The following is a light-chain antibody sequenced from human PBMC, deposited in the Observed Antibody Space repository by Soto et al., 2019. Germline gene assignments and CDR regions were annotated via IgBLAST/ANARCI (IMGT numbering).Light chain of an antibody. Sequence: EIVMTQSPATLSVSPLERAVFSCRASQSVDGKLAWYQQKLGQAPRLLIYDASTRATGIPARFSGSGSGTEFTLTISSLQSEDFAIYYCQQYYVWNTFGGGTKV. CDR1: QSVDGK. J-gene: IGKJ4*01. V-gene: IGKV3D-15*01. CDR3: QQYYVWNT. CDR2: DAS.